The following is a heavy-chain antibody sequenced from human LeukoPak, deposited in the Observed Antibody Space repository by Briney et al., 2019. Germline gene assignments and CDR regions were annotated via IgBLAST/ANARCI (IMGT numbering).Heavy chain of an antibody. CDR1: GFTFDDHA. V-gene: IGHV3-9*01. CDR3: SRVSAYTTSSGEFDY. J-gene: IGHJ4*02. Sequence: GGSLRLSCAASGFTFDDHAMHWVRQAPGKGLEWVSGISWDSGGIAYADSVKGRFTISRDNAKNSLYLQMNSLRAEDTALYYCSRVSAYTTSSGEFDYWGQGTLVTVSS. CDR2: ISWDSGGI. D-gene: IGHD6-6*01.